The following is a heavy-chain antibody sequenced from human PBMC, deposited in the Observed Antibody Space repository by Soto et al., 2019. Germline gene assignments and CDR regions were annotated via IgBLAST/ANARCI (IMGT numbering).Heavy chain of an antibody. CDR2: IYYSGTT. CDR3: ARQGGGHAYTSFYGMDV. Sequence: SETLPLTCTVSGGSISSRSYYWGWFRQPPGKGLECIGNIYYSGTTYHSPSLKSRVTMSVDTSKTQFSHKRTSVTAADPAVYYCARQGGGHAYTSFYGMDVWGQGTTVTVSS. D-gene: IGHD5-12*01. J-gene: IGHJ6*02. V-gene: IGHV4-39*01. CDR1: GGSISSRSYY.